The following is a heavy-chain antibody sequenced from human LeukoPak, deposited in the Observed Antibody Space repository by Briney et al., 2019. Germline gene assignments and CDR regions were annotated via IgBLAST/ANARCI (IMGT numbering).Heavy chain of an antibody. CDR1: GFTFSSYW. CDR3: ARDREYYYDSSGYFP. V-gene: IGHV3-7*01. J-gene: IGHJ5*02. CDR2: IKQDGSEK. D-gene: IGHD3-22*01. Sequence: PGGSLRLSCAASGFTFSSYWMSWVRQAPGKGLGWVANIKQDGSEKYYVDSVKGRFTISRDNAKNSLYLQMNSLRAEDTAVYYCARDREYYYDSSGYFPWGQGTLVTVSS.